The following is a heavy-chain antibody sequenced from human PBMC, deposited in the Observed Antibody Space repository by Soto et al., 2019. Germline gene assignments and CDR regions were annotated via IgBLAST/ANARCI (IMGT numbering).Heavy chain of an antibody. D-gene: IGHD5-12*01. CDR3: AKDRANGGYDIRDYYYYGMDV. J-gene: IGHJ6*02. CDR1: GFTFSSYG. CDR2: ISYDGSNK. V-gene: IGHV3-30*18. Sequence: PGGSLRLSCAASGFTFSSYGMHWVRQAPGKGLEWVAVISYDGSNKYYADSVKGRFTISRDNSKNTLYLQMNSLRAEDTAVYYCAKDRANGGYDIRDYYYYGMDVWGQETTVTVSS.